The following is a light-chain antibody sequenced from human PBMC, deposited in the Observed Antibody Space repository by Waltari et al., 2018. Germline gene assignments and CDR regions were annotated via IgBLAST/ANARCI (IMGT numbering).Light chain of an antibody. J-gene: IGKJ1*01. CDR1: KSVGRV. CDR2: HAS. Sequence: EIVLTQSPSTLSLAPGERATLSCRASKSVGRVLAWYQQKPGQAPRLLIYHASIRATGIPDRFSGSGSGTDFSLTISGLEPEDFAVYYCQKYVNLPATFGQGTKVEIK. V-gene: IGKV3-20*01. CDR3: QKYVNLPAT.